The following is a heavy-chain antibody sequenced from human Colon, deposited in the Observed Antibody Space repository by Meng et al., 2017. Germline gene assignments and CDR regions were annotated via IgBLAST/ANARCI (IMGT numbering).Heavy chain of an antibody. CDR1: GLTFYSHA. V-gene: IGHV3-23*01. CDR2: ISGDGVDT. Sequence: GGSLRLSCTASGLTFYSHAINWVRQAPGKGLEWVSGISGDGVDTVYADSVRGRFTISRDNSKNTLYLQMNSLRAEDTAVYYCAKRLLAAAGTGGPFDYWGQGTLVTVSS. J-gene: IGHJ4*02. CDR3: AKRLLAAAGTGGPFDY. D-gene: IGHD6-13*01.